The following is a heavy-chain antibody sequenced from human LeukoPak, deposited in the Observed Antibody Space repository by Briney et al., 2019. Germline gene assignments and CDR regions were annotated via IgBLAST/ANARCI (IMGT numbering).Heavy chain of an antibody. J-gene: IGHJ5*02. CDR3: ARLPEFPRYFDWFNWFDP. CDR2: INHSGST. D-gene: IGHD3-9*01. V-gene: IGHV4-34*01. Sequence: SETLSLTCAVYGGSFSGYYWSWIRQPPGKGLEWIGEINHSGSTNYNPSLKSRVTISVDTSKNQFSLKLSSVTAADTAVCYCARLPEFPRYFDWFNWFDPWGQGTLVTVSS. CDR1: GGSFSGYY.